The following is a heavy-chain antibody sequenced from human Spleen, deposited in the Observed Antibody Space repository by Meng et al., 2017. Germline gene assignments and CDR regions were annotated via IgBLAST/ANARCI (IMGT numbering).Heavy chain of an antibody. CDR3: RLAYCMGDCVDY. CDR1: GGSFSAYD. V-gene: IGHV4-34*01. J-gene: IGHJ4*02. D-gene: IGHD2-21*01. CDR2: INHSGST. Sequence: QVQVQHWVAGLLKPSETLSLPCAFYGGSFSAYDWSWIRQPPGKGLEWLGQINHSGSTNDNPSLKSRVTISIDTSRNQLSLKLSSVTAADTAVYYCRLAYCMGDCVDYWGQGTLVTVSS.